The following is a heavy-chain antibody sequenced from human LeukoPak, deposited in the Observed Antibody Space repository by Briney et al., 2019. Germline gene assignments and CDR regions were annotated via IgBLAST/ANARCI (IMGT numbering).Heavy chain of an antibody. V-gene: IGHV3-9*03. CDR1: GFTFDDYA. CDR3: SKEGHWGPYYLDH. CDR2: ISWNSDTI. Sequence: PGRSLRLSCAASGFTFDDYAMQWVRQAPGKCLEWVSGISWNSDTIGYADSVKGRFTISRDNAKNSLYLQMNSLRAEDMALYYCSKEGHWGPYYLDHWGQGTLVTVSS. D-gene: IGHD7-27*01. J-gene: IGHJ4*02.